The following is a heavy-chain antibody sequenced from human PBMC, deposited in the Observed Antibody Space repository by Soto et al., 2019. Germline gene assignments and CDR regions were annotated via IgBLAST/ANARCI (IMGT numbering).Heavy chain of an antibody. J-gene: IGHJ5*02. CDR1: GFTFSDYY. Sequence: GGSLRLSSAASGFTFSDYYMMWIRQAPGKGLECVSFIGSDGSIIYYVDSVEGRFTISRDNTKNALYLQMNSLRAEDTAVYYCARVVGFDPWGQVPPVTFSS. CDR2: IGSDGSII. V-gene: IGHV3-11*01. CDR3: ARVVGFDP.